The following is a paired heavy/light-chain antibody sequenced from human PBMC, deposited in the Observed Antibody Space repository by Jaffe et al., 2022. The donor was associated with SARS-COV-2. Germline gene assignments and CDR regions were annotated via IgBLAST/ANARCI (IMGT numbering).Light chain of an antibody. CDR3: ISYAGTSSYVV. CDR2: EVT. J-gene: IGLJ2*01. Sequence: QSALTQPPSASGSPGQSVTISCTGTSSDVGGYNSVSWYQQHPGKAPKLMIYEVTKRPSGVPDRFSGSKSGNTASLTVSGLQAEDEAHYYCISYAGTSSYVVFGGGTKLTVL. CDR1: SSDVGGYNS. V-gene: IGLV2-8*01.
Heavy chain of an antibody. CDR1: GYTFIGYY. CDR2: INPNSGGT. D-gene: IGHD3-3*01. Sequence: QVQLVQSGPEVKKPGASVKVSCKASGYTFIGYYMHWLRQAPGQGLEWLGWINPNSGGTIYAEKFQGRVIMTRDTSITTLYMALNRLRSDDTAVYYCARDQEWQHLLYYFDSWGQGTLVTVSS. CDR3: ARDQEWQHLLYYFDS. J-gene: IGHJ4*02. V-gene: IGHV1-2*02.